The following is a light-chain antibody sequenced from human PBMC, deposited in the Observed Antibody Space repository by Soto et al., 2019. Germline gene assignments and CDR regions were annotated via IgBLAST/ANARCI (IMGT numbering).Light chain of an antibody. J-gene: IGKJ1*01. CDR3: QQYGSSPRT. V-gene: IGKV3-20*01. CDR1: QSVSGD. Sequence: EVVMTQSPGTLSVSPGERATLSCRASQSVSGDLAWYQHKPGQAPRLLIYAASTRATGIPARFSGSGSGTDFTLTISRLEPEDFAVYYCQQYGSSPRTFGQGTKVDIK. CDR2: AAS.